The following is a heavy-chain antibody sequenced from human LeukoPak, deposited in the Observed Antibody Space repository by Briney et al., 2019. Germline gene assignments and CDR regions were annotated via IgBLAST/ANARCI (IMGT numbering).Heavy chain of an antibody. CDR2: IDPNSGGT. CDR3: ARDRDGYYGMDV. J-gene: IGHJ6*02. CDR1: GYTFTGYY. Sequence: GASVKVSCKASGYTFTGYYMHWVRQAPGQGLEWMGWIDPNSGGTNYAQKFQGRVTMTRDTSISTAYMELSRLRSDDTAVYYCARDRDGYYGMDVWGQGTTVTVSS. V-gene: IGHV1-2*02. D-gene: IGHD3-10*01.